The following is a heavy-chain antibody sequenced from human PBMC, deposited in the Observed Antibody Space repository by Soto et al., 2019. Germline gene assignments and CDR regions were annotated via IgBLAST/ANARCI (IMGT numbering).Heavy chain of an antibody. D-gene: IGHD2-21*02. V-gene: IGHV1-24*01. CDR2: FDPEDGET. CDR1: GYTLTELS. CDR3: ATVQGYCGGDCYSDY. J-gene: IGHJ4*02. Sequence: VSVEVSCRVSGYTLTELSMHWVRQAPGKGLEWMGGFDPEDGETIYAQKFQGRVTMTEDTSTDTAYMELSSLRSEDTAVYYCATVQGYCGGDCYSDYWGQGTLVTVSS.